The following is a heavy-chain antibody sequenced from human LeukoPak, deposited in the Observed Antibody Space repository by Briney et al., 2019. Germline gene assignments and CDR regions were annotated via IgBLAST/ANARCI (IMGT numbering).Heavy chain of an antibody. V-gene: IGHV3-23*01. D-gene: IGHD3-10*01. CDR3: AKECDYSPGHKFDL. CDR1: GFTFNDYL. Sequence: GGSLRLSCAASGFTFNDYLMSWVHQAPGKGLEGVSVLFTGGGRTLYADSVKGRFTISGDTSRTTLYLQMNGLRAEDTAVYYCAKECDYSPGHKFDLWGQGTLVTVSS. CDR2: LFTGGGRT. J-gene: IGHJ4*02.